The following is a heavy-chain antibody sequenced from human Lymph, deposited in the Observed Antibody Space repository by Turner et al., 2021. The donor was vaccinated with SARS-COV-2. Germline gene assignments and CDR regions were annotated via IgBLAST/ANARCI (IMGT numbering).Heavy chain of an antibody. CDR1: GITVSRIY. Sequence: EVQLVESGGGLVQPGGSLRLPCVASGITVSRIYMSWVRQAPGKGLEWVSVIYCGGSSYYADSVKGRFTISSNNSKNTLYLQMNSLRAEDTAVYYCARDLDTAGGMDVWGQGTTVTVSS. CDR3: ARDLDTAGGMDV. D-gene: IGHD5-18*01. V-gene: IGHV3-53*04. CDR2: IYCGGSS. J-gene: IGHJ6*02.